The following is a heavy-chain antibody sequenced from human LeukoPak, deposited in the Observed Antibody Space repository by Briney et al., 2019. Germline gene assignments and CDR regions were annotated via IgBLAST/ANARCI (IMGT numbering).Heavy chain of an antibody. CDR1: GGFISSGSYY. V-gene: IGHV4-61*02. J-gene: IGHJ5*02. CDR3: AREWAYYDPSDWFDP. CDR2: IYTSGST. D-gene: IGHD3-3*01. Sequence: SETLSLTCTVSGGFISSGSYYWSWIRQPAGKGLEWIGRIYTSGSTNYNPSLKSRVTISVDTSKNQFSLKLSSVTAADTAVYYCAREWAYYDPSDWFDPWGQGTLVTVSS.